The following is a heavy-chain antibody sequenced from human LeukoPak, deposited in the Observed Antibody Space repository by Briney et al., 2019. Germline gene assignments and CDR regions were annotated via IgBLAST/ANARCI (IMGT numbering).Heavy chain of an antibody. CDR3: ARDVVTYYDILTGRGQRGPVDY. D-gene: IGHD3-9*01. CDR2: ITWNGGRT. V-gene: IGHV3-20*04. CDR1: GFTFDHYG. J-gene: IGHJ4*02. Sequence: GGSLRLSCEVSGFTFDHYGMNWVRQAPGKGLEWVSGITWNGGRTGYADSVKGRFTISRDSAKNSLYLQMNSLRAEDTAVYYCARDVVTYYDILTGRGQRGPVDYWGQGTLVTVSS.